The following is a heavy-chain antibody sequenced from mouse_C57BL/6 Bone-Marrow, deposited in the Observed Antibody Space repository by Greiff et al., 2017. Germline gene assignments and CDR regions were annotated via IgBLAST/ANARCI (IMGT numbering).Heavy chain of an antibody. Sequence: VMLVESGAELVKPGASVKLSCKASGYTFTEYTIHWVKQRSGQGLEWIGWFYPGSGSIKYNEKFKDKATLTADKSSSTVYMELSRLTSEDSAVYFCARHEEGYSNYVYLDYWGQGTTLTVSS. CDR3: ARHEEGYSNYVYLDY. D-gene: IGHD2-5*01. CDR2: FYPGSGSI. J-gene: IGHJ2*01. V-gene: IGHV1-62-2*01. CDR1: GYTFTEYT.